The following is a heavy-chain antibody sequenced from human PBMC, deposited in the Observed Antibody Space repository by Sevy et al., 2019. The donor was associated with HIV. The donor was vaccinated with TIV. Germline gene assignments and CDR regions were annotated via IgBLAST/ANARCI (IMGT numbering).Heavy chain of an antibody. D-gene: IGHD5-12*01. CDR3: AREAGGYDYVYGMDF. Sequence: SETLSLTCSVSGGTIVSSGHYWGWIRQTPGKGLEWIGSISYNGHTYYNPSLNSRLTISIDTSKNQFSLNLSSVTAADTAIYFCAREAGGYDYVYGMDFWGQGTTVTVSS. V-gene: IGHV4-39*02. CDR2: ISYNGHT. J-gene: IGHJ6*02. CDR1: GGTIVSSGHY.